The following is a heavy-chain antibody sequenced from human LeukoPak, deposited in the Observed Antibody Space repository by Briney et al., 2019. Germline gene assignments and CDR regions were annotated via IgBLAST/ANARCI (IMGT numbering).Heavy chain of an antibody. Sequence: GGSLRLSCAASGFTFSSYAMHWVRQAPGKGLEWVAVISYDGSNKYYADSVKGRFTISRDNSKNTLYLQMNSLRAEDTAGYYCAKGPLLWDWGQGTLVTVSS. CDR2: ISYDGSNK. CDR1: GFTFSSYA. J-gene: IGHJ4*02. CDR3: AKGPLLWD. D-gene: IGHD2/OR15-2a*01. V-gene: IGHV3-30*04.